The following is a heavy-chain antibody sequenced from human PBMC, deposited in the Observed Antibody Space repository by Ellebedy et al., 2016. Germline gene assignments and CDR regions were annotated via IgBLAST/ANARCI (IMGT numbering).Heavy chain of an antibody. CDR1: GFTFSDYY. D-gene: IGHD6-19*01. J-gene: IGHJ6*02. CDR3: VRESSVAGDYGMDV. V-gene: IGHV3-11*06. CDR2: ISGSSSDT. Sequence: GESLKISCAASGFTFSDYYMNWIRQAPGKGLEWISYISGSSSDTNYADSVKGRFTISRDNANNSLFLQMNSLRVEETAVYYCVRESSVAGDYGMDVWGQGTTVTVSS.